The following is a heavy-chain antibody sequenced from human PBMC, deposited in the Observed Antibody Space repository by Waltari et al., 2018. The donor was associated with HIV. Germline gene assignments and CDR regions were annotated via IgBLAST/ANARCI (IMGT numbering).Heavy chain of an antibody. CDR3: AREEAYTAMVRGWYFDL. CDR2: IIPILGTA. Sequence: QVQLVQSGAEVKKPGSSVKVSCKASGGTFSSYAISWVRQAPGQGLEWMGGIIPILGTANDAQKFQGRVKITADESTSTAYMERSSLRSEDTAVYYCAREEAYTAMVRGWYFDLWGRGTLVTVSS. CDR1: GGTFSSYA. V-gene: IGHV1-69*01. D-gene: IGHD5-18*01. J-gene: IGHJ2*01.